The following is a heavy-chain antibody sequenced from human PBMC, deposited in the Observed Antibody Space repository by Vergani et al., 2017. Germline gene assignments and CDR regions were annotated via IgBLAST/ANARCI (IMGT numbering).Heavy chain of an antibody. J-gene: IGHJ4*02. CDR3: AREEYSSSSRCVDY. D-gene: IGHD6-6*01. CDR1: GFTFSSYS. Sequence: EVQLVESGGGLVKPGGSLRLSCAASGFTFSSYSMNWVRQAPGKGLEWVSSISSSSSYIYYADSVKGRFTISRDNAKNSLYLQMTSLRAEDTAVYYCAREEYSSSSRCVDYWGQGTLVTVSA. V-gene: IGHV3-21*01. CDR2: ISSSSSYI.